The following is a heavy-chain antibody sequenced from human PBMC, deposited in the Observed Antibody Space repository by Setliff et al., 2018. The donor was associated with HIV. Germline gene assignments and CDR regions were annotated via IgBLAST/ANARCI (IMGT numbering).Heavy chain of an antibody. CDR2: ISYSGTT. CDR3: ARRGGLVRGVITYYYMDV. V-gene: IGHV4-39*01. D-gene: IGHD3-10*01. J-gene: IGHJ6*03. Sequence: SATLSLTCTVSGGSVIISHYYWAWIRQPPGKGLEWIGSISYSGTTYYNPSLKSRITISVDTSKKQFSLKLSAVTAADTAMYYCARRGGLVRGVITYYYMDVWGIGTTVTVSS. CDR1: GGSVIISHYY.